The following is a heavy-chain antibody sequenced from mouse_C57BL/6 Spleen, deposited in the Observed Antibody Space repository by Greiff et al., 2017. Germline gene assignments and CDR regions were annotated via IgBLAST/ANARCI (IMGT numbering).Heavy chain of an antibody. J-gene: IGHJ1*03. V-gene: IGHV1-50*01. D-gene: IGHD1-1*01. CDR2: IDPSDSYT. Sequence: QVQLQQPGAELVKPGASVKLSCKASGYTFTSYWMQWVKQRPGQGLEWIGEIDPSDSYTNYNQKFKGKATLTVDTSSSTAYMQLSSLTSEDSAVYYCASEEGYGSSLWGTGTTVTVAS. CDR1: GYTFTSYW. CDR3: ASEEGYGSSL.